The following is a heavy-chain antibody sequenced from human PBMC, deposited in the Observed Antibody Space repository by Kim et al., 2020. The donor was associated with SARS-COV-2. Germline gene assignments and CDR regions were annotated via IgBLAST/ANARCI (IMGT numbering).Heavy chain of an antibody. D-gene: IGHD3-16*02. J-gene: IGHJ3*01. V-gene: IGHV3-9*01. Sequence: GGSLRLSCAASGFNFFDYAVHWVRQAPGKGLEWVSSISRNSDIIGYADSVKGRFSISRDDAKNSLYLQMNSLRAEDTAFYYCTKEKATAMGRESYLRDFDGLNVWGHGKMVTVAS. CDR2: ISRNSDII. CDR3: TKEKATAMGRESYLRDFDGLNV. CDR1: GFNFFDYA.